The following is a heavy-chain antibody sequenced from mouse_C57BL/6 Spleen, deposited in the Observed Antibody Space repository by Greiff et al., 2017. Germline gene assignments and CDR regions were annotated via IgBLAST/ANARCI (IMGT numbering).Heavy chain of an antibody. J-gene: IGHJ2*01. CDR1: GYSFTDYN. Sequence: HLVESGPELVKPGASVKISCKASGYSFTDYNMNWVKQSNGKSLEWIGVINPNYGTTSYNQKFKGKATLTVDQSSSTAYMQLNSLTSEDSAVYYCARGGYDYDEEDFDYWGQGTTLTVSS. CDR3: ARGGYDYDEEDFDY. V-gene: IGHV1-39*01. CDR2: INPNYGTT. D-gene: IGHD2-4*01.